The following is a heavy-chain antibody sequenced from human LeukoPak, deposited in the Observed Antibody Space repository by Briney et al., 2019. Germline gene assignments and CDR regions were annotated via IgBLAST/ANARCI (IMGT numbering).Heavy chain of an antibody. CDR3: ARLPWAWLAPPNYYFDY. CDR2: IDPSGSYT. J-gene: IGHJ4*02. Sequence: GESLKISCKGSGYSFTSYWISWVRQMPGKGLEWMGRIDPSGSYTNYSPSFQGHVTISVDKSISTAYLQWSSLKTSDTAMYYCARLPWAWLAPPNYYFDYWGQGTLVTVSS. CDR1: GYSFTSYW. D-gene: IGHD6-19*01. V-gene: IGHV5-10-1*01.